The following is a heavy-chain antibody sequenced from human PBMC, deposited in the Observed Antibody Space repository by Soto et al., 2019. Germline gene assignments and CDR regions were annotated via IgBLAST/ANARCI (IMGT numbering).Heavy chain of an antibody. V-gene: IGHV4-31*03. J-gene: IGHJ4*02. D-gene: IGHD6-19*01. Sequence: SETLSLTCTVSGGSISSGGYYWSWIRPHPGKGLEWIGYIYYSGSTYYNPSLKSRVTISVDTSKNQFSLKLSSVTAADTAVYYCARDWAESSGWFDYWGQGTLVTVSS. CDR1: GGSISSGGYY. CDR2: IYYSGST. CDR3: ARDWAESSGWFDY.